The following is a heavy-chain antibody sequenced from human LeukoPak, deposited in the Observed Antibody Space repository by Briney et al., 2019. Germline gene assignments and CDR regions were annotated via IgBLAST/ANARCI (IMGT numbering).Heavy chain of an antibody. D-gene: IGHD3-3*01. CDR1: GGSFSGYY. Sequence: SETLSLTCAVYGGSFSGYYWSWIRQPPGKGLEWIGEINHSGSTNYNPSLKSRVTISVDTSKNQFSLKLSSVTAADTAVYYCARGPTSFGVVIIPPWVGMDVWGQGTTVTVSS. V-gene: IGHV4-34*01. CDR2: INHSGST. J-gene: IGHJ6*02. CDR3: ARGPTSFGVVIIPPWVGMDV.